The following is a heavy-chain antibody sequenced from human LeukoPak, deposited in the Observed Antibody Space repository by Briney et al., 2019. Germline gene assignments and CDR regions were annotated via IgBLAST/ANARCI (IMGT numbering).Heavy chain of an antibody. CDR2: INPNSGGT. CDR1: GYTFTGYY. CDR3: AAKGLLWFGEDDVFDI. Sequence: ASVKVSCKASGYTFTGYYMHWVRQAPGQGLEWMGWINPNSGGTNYAQKFQGRVTMTRDTSISTAYMELSRLRSDDTAVYYCAAKGLLWFGEDDVFDIWGKGTMVTVSS. V-gene: IGHV1-2*02. J-gene: IGHJ3*02. D-gene: IGHD3-10*01.